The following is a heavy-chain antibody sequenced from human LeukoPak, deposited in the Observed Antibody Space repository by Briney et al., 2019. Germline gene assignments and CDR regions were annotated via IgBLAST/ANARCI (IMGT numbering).Heavy chain of an antibody. V-gene: IGHV4-4*07. D-gene: IGHD2-2*01. J-gene: IGHJ6*03. Sequence: PSETLSLTCTVSGGSISNYYWSWIRQPAGKGLEWIGRIYTSGSTNYNPSLKSRVTMSVDTSKNQFSLKLSSVTAADTAVYYCARDAVGYCSSTSCSEYYYYYMDVWGKGTTVTISS. CDR3: ARDAVGYCSSTSCSEYYYYYMDV. CDR2: IYTSGST. CDR1: GGSISNYY.